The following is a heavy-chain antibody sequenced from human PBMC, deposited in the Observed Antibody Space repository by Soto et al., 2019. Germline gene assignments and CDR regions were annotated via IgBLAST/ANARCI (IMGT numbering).Heavy chain of an antibody. CDR1: GGSISSGTNY. CDR2: IYYSGST. J-gene: IGHJ4*02. D-gene: IGHD6-25*01. Sequence: PSESLSLTCPVLGGSISSGTNYWGRIGQPTGSGLEWIANIYYSGSTFYNPSLKSRVTISLDTSKNQFSLKLRSVTAADTAVYYCARHEAGWYFDSWGQGTLVTV. V-gene: IGHV4-39*01. CDR3: ARHEAGWYFDS.